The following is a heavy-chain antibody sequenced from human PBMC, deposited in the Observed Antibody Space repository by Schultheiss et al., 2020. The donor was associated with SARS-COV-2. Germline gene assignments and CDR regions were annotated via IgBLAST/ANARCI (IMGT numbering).Heavy chain of an antibody. CDR1: GFTFSSYG. V-gene: IGHV3-30*19. D-gene: IGHD3-22*01. J-gene: IGHJ6*02. Sequence: GGSLRLSCAASGFTFSSYGMHWVRQAPGKGLEWVAVISYDGSNKYYADSVKGRFTISRDNSKNTLYLQMNSLRAEDTAVYYCTRISVTMTPGGMDVWGQGTTVTVSS. CDR3: TRISVTMTPGGMDV. CDR2: ISYDGSNK.